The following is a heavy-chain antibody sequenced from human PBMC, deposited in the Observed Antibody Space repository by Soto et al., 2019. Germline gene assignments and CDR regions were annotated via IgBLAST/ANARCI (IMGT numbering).Heavy chain of an antibody. D-gene: IGHD3-10*01. J-gene: IGHJ6*02. CDR3: ARRTMVRGALSGMDV. Sequence: SVKVSCKASGGTFSSYAISWVRQARGQGLEWMGGIIPIFGTANYAQKFQGRVTITADKSTSTAYMELSSLRSEDTAVYYCARRTMVRGALSGMDVWGQGTTVTVSS. V-gene: IGHV1-69*06. CDR1: GGTFSSYA. CDR2: IIPIFGTA.